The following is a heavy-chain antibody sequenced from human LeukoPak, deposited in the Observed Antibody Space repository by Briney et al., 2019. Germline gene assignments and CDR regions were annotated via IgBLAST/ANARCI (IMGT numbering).Heavy chain of an antibody. CDR2: ISSSGTTI. V-gene: IGHV3-48*03. D-gene: IGHD5-12*01. J-gene: IGHJ6*03. CDR1: GFTFSSYE. Sequence: GGSLRLSCAASGFTFSSYEMNWVRQAPGKGLEWVSYISSSGTTIYYADSVKGRFTISRDNAKNSLYLQMNSLRAEDTAVYYCARVRYGGYVSYYYYMDVWGKGTTVTISS. CDR3: ARVRYGGYVSYYYYMDV.